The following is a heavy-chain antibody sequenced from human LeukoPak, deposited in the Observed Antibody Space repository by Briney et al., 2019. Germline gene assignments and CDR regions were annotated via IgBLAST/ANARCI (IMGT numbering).Heavy chain of an antibody. V-gene: IGHV3-23*01. CDR1: GFTFSSYA. D-gene: IGHD5-24*01. CDR3: AKGVEMATIIGY. Sequence: GGSLRLSCAASGFTFSSYAMSWVRQAPAKGLAWVSAISGSGGSTYYADSVKGRFTISRDNSKNTLYLQMNSLRAEDTAIYYCAKGVEMATIIGYWGQGTLVTVSS. CDR2: ISGSGGST. J-gene: IGHJ4*02.